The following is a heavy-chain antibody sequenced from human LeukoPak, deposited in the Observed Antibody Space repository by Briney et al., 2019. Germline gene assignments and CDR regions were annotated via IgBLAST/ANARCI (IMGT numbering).Heavy chain of an antibody. Sequence: GGSLRLSCAASGFTFSSYWMSWVRQAPGKGLEWVSVIAFDGSKKYYADSVTGRFTISRDNSKNTLYLQMNSLRPEDTAVYYCARGNSVSYYYYGLDVWGQGTTVTVSS. D-gene: IGHD5/OR15-5a*01. J-gene: IGHJ6*02. V-gene: IGHV3-30*03. CDR1: GFTFSSYW. CDR3: ARGNSVSYYYYGLDV. CDR2: IAFDGSKK.